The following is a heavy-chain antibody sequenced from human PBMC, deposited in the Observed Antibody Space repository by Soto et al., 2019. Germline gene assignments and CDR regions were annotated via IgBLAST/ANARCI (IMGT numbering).Heavy chain of an antibody. D-gene: IGHD2-21*02. V-gene: IGHV1-69*06. CDR2: GIPVFGTS. CDR1: GDIFTRYS. J-gene: IGHJ6*02. CDR3: AGAPAGDYYYYYKFDI. Sequence: VRLVQSGAEVKKPGSSVRVSCRAPGDIFTRYSFSWVRQAPGQGLEWRGGGIPVFGTSNYGRKFQGRVTITADKSANTAFLDMSGLRYDDTAVYYCAGAPAGDYYYYYKFDIWGQGTAVTVSS.